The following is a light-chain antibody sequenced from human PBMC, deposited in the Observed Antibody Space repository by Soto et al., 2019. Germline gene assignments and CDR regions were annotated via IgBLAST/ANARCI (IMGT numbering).Light chain of an antibody. Sequence: NFMLTQPHSLSESPGKTGTVSCTRSSGSIASNYVQWYPQRPGSAPTTVIYEDNQRPSGVPDRFSGSIDSSSNSASLTISGLKTEDEADYYCQSYDSSNVVFGGGTKLTVL. V-gene: IGLV6-57*04. CDR2: EDN. CDR3: QSYDSSNVV. CDR1: SGSIASNY. J-gene: IGLJ2*01.